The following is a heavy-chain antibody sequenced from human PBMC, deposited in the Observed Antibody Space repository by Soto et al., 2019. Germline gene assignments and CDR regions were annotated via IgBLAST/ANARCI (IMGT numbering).Heavy chain of an antibody. Sequence: EVQLVESGGGLVQPGGSLRLSCVASGFSFSSYWMTWVRQTPGRGLEWVANIKQDGSDRYYVASVKGRFTISRDNAKNSLYLQMKSLRDEDTAVYYCARGVRGGLSYWGQGTLVTVSS. CDR2: IKQDGSDR. V-gene: IGHV3-7*01. D-gene: IGHD3-10*01. CDR3: ARGVRGGLSY. CDR1: GFSFSSYW. J-gene: IGHJ4*02.